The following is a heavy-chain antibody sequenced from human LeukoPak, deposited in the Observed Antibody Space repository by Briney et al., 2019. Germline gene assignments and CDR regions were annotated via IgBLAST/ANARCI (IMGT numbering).Heavy chain of an antibody. D-gene: IGHD3-10*01. J-gene: IGHJ5*02. CDR2: TTSSSSYI. CDR3: ARAGSGSYYLKNWFDP. V-gene: IGHV3-21*01. CDR1: GFTFSSYN. Sequence: GGSLRLSCAASGFTFSSYNMNWVRQAPGKGLEWVSSTTSSSSYIYYADSVKGRFTISRDNTKNSLYLQMNSLRAEDTAVYYCARAGSGSYYLKNWFDPWGQGTLVTVSS.